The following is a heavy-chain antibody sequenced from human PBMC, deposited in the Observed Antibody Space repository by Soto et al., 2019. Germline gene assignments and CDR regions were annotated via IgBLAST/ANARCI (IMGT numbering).Heavy chain of an antibody. D-gene: IGHD3-10*01. J-gene: IGHJ5*02. CDR2: IYYSGST. CDR1: GGSISSGDYY. CDR3: ARGYYYGSGSGPGWFDP. Sequence: SETLSLTCTVSGGSISSGDYYWSWIRQPPGKGLEWIGYIYYSGSTYYNPSLKSRVTISVDTSKNQFSLKLSFVTAAATALYYCARGYYYGSGSGPGWFDPWGQGTLVTVSS. V-gene: IGHV4-30-4*01.